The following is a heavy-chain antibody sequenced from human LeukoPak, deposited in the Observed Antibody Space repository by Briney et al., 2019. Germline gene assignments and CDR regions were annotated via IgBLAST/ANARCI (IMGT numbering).Heavy chain of an antibody. D-gene: IGHD2-2*02. V-gene: IGHV3-21*01. CDR1: GFTFSSYA. Sequence: GGSLRLSCAASGFTFSSYAMSWVRQAPGKGLEWVSSISSSSSYIYYADSVKGRFTISRDNAKNSLYLQMNSLRAEDTAVYYCARVRTCSSTSCYMVDYWGQGTLVTVSS. CDR3: ARVRTCSSTSCYMVDY. J-gene: IGHJ4*02. CDR2: ISSSSSYI.